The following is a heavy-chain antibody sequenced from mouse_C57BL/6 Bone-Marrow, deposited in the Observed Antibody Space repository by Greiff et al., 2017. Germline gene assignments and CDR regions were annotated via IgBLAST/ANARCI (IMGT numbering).Heavy chain of an antibody. Sequence: QVQLQQSGPELVKPGASVKISCKASGYSFTSYYIHWVKQRPGQGLEWIGWIYPGSGNTKYNEKFKGKATLTADTSSSPAYMQLSSLTSEDSAVYYCARRGTTVGDYWGQGTTLTVSS. D-gene: IGHD1-1*01. V-gene: IGHV1-66*01. J-gene: IGHJ2*01. CDR2: IYPGSGNT. CDR1: GYSFTSYY. CDR3: ARRGTTVGDY.